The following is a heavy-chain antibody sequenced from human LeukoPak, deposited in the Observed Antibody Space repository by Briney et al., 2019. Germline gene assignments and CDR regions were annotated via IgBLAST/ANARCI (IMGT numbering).Heavy chain of an antibody. Sequence: PGGSVRLSCAASGFTFSTYAIHWVSQAPGKGLEWVAVVSHDGSNKYYADSVKGRFTISRDNSKNTLYLQMNSLRVEDTAVYYCARDHLDSSGNYRSYYFDSWGQGTLVADSS. D-gene: IGHD3-22*01. CDR3: ARDHLDSSGNYRSYYFDS. V-gene: IGHV3-30-3*01. CDR1: GFTFSTYA. J-gene: IGHJ4*02. CDR2: VSHDGSNK.